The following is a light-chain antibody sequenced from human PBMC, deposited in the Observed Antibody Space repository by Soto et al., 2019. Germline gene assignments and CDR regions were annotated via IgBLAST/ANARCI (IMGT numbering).Light chain of an antibody. CDR2: LGS. V-gene: IGKV2-28*01. CDR1: QSLLHSNGYNY. J-gene: IGKJ3*01. CDR3: MQALQTPLT. Sequence: DTVMTQSPLSLPVTPGEPASISCRSSQSLLHSNGYNYLDWYLQKPGQSPQLLIYLGSNRASGVPDRFSGGGSGTDFTLKISRVEAEDVGVYYCMQALQTPLTFGPGTKVDIK.